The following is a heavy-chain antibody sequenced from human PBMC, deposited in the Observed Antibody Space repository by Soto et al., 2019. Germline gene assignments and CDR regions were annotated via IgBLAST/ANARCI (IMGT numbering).Heavy chain of an antibody. D-gene: IGHD3-10*01. V-gene: IGHV3-21*01. Sequence: GGSLRLSCAASGFTFSSYSMNWVRQAPGKGLEWVSSISSSSSYIYYADSVKGRFTISRDNAKNSLYLQMNSLRAEDTAVYYCATVLSSADAFDIWGQGTMVTVSS. CDR2: ISSSSSYI. CDR3: ATVLSSADAFDI. J-gene: IGHJ3*02. CDR1: GFTFSSYS.